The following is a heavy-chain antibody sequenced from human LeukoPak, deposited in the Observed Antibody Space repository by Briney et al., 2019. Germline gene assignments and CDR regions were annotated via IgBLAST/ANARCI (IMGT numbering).Heavy chain of an antibody. D-gene: IGHD3-3*01. J-gene: IGHJ4*02. Sequence: GGSLRLSCAASGFTVSSSYMSWVRQAPGKGLEWVSVIYSGGSTYYAASVKGRFTISRDNSKNTLYLQMNSLRAEDTAVYYCAKACRFLEWLALMCSDYWGQGTLVTVSS. CDR1: GFTVSSSY. V-gene: IGHV3-66*01. CDR2: IYSGGST. CDR3: AKACRFLEWLALMCSDY.